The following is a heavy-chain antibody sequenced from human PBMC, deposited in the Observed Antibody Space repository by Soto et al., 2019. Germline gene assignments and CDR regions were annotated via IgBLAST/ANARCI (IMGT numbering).Heavy chain of an antibody. J-gene: IGHJ4*02. CDR2: IYHSGST. CDR1: GGSISSSNW. D-gene: IGHD3-10*01. CDR3: ARGGPYGSGSYHLAY. V-gene: IGHV4-4*02. Sequence: SETLSLTCAVSGGSISSSNWWSWVRQPPGKGLEWIGEIYHSGSTNYNPSLKSRVTISVDKSKNQFSLKLSSVTAADTAVYYCARGGPYGSGSYHLAYWGQGTLVTVS.